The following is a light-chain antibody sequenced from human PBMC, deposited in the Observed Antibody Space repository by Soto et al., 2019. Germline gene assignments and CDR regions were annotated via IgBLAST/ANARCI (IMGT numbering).Light chain of an antibody. J-gene: IGKJ1*01. CDR1: QGIGNN. CDR2: GTS. CDR3: LQHDTYPRT. V-gene: IGKV1-17*01. Sequence: DIQMTQSPSSLSASVGDSVSITCRASQGIGNNLGWYQQKPGEAPKRLIYGTSNLQTGFPSRFSGSGSGTEFTLTITSLRPEDFATYYCLQHDTYPRTFGQGTKL.